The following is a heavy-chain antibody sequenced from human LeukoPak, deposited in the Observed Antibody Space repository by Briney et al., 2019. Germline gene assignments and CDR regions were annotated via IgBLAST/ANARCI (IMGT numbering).Heavy chain of an antibody. J-gene: IGHJ6*02. CDR2: IIPIFGTA. CDR1: GGTFSSYA. V-gene: IGHV1-69*13. CDR3: ATVRIAAAGTTHKYYYYYGMDV. Sequence: SVKVSCKASGGTFSSYAISWVRQAPGQGLGWMGGIIPIFGTANYAQKFQGRVTITADESTSTAYMELSSLRSEDTAVYYCATVRIAAAGTTHKYYYYYGMDVWGQGTTVTVSS. D-gene: IGHD6-13*01.